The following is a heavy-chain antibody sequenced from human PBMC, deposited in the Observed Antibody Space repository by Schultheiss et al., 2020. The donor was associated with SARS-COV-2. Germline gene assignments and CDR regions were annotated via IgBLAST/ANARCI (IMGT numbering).Heavy chain of an antibody. J-gene: IGHJ6*02. V-gene: IGHV4-38-2*01. CDR3: ARGPEDIAAAGYYYYYYGLDV. CDR2: IYHSGST. CDR1: GYSISSGYY. Sequence: SETLSLTCAVSGYSISSGYYWGWIRQPPGKGLEWIGSIYHSGSTYYNPSLKSRVTISVDTSKNQFSLKLSSVTAADTAVYYCARGPEDIAAAGYYYYYYGLDVWGQGTAVTVSS. D-gene: IGHD6-13*01.